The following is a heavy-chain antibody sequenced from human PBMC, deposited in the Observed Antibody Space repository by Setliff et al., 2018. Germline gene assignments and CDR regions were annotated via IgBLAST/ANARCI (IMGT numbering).Heavy chain of an antibody. J-gene: IGHJ4*02. V-gene: IGHV4-4*08. CDR3: ARIAYGSGSYYFDY. CDR2: IYTSGST. CDR1: GGSISSYY. Sequence: PSETLSLTCTVSGGSISSYYWSWIRQPPGKGLEWIGYIYTSGSTNYNPSLKSRVTISVDTSKNQFSLRLTSVTAADTAVYYCARIAYGSGSYYFDYWGQGTLVTVSS. D-gene: IGHD3-10*01.